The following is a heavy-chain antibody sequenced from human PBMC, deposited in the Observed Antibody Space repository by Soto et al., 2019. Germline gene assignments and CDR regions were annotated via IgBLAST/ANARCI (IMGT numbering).Heavy chain of an antibody. CDR1: GFTFSSYA. D-gene: IGHD6-13*01. CDR2: ISRNGGST. Sequence: GGSLRLSCSVSGFTFSSYAMNWVRQAPGKRLEYVSGISRNGGSTYYADSVKGRFTISRDNSKNTLFLQMSSLRAEDTAVYYCVKDQGSWLAVMYYGMDVWGQGTTVTVSS. J-gene: IGHJ6*02. V-gene: IGHV3-64D*06. CDR3: VKDQGSWLAVMYYGMDV.